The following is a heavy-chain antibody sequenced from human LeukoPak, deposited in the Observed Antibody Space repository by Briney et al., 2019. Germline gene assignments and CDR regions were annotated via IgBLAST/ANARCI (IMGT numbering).Heavy chain of an antibody. Sequence: GGSLRLSCAATGFTFKSYGMSWVRQAPGKGLEWVSTVNADGGNTYYADSVKGRFTISRDNSKSTLILQMNSLRVEDTALYYCTKRVKYGGTWDHFADWGQGTLVTVSS. V-gene: IGHV3-23*01. CDR2: VNADGGNT. CDR3: TKRVKYGGTWDHFAD. CDR1: GFTFKSYG. J-gene: IGHJ4*02. D-gene: IGHD1-26*01.